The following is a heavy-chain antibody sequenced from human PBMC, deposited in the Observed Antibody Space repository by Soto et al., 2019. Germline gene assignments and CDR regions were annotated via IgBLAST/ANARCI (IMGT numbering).Heavy chain of an antibody. Sequence: SETLYLTCAVSGGSISSGGYSWSWIRQPPGKGLEWIGYIYHSGSTYYNPSLKSRVTISVDRPKNQFSLKLSSVTAADTAVYYCARDYNGSGSKYGMDVWGQGTTVTVSS. J-gene: IGHJ6*02. CDR2: IYHSGST. V-gene: IGHV4-30-2*01. D-gene: IGHD3-10*01. CDR3: ARDYNGSGSKYGMDV. CDR1: GGSISSGGYS.